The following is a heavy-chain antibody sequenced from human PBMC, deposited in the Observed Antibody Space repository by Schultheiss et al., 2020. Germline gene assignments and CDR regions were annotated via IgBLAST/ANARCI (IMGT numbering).Heavy chain of an antibody. J-gene: IGHJ6*02. CDR1: GGSISSSSYY. Sequence: SETLALTCTVSGGSISSSSYYWGWIRQPPGKGLEWIGSIYYSGSTNYNPSLKSRVTISADTSKNQFSLQLNSVTPEDTAVYYCARDGPNWNDAYEGYYYYYGMDVWGQGTTGTVSS. D-gene: IGHD1-20*01. CDR3: ARDGPNWNDAYEGYYYYYGMDV. CDR2: IYYSGST. V-gene: IGHV4-39*07.